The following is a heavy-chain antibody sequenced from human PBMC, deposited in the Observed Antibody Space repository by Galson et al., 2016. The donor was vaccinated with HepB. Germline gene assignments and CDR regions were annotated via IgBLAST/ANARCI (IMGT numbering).Heavy chain of an antibody. Sequence: SLRLSCAAYGFTFSSYGMHWVRQAPGKGLEWVAVISYDGSDKYYADSVKGRFTISRDNSKNTLYLQMSSLRAEDTAVYYCAKDVWRGSGTDYYGTDVWGQGTTVTVSS. CDR3: AKDVWRGSGTDYYGTDV. CDR1: GFTFSSYG. CDR2: ISYDGSDK. V-gene: IGHV3-30*18. D-gene: IGHD1-1*01. J-gene: IGHJ6*02.